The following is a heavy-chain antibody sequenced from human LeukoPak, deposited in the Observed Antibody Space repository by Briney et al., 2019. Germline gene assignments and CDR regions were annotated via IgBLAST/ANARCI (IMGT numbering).Heavy chain of an antibody. J-gene: IGHJ5*02. Sequence: SETLSLTCTVSGGSISSGDYYWSWIRQPPGKGLEWIGYIYYSGSTYYNPSLKSRVTISVDTSKNQFSLKLSSVTAADTAVYYYARGEGEPLIPNWFDPWGQGTLVTVSS. CDR2: IYYSGST. D-gene: IGHD1-14*01. CDR3: ARGEGEPLIPNWFDP. V-gene: IGHV4-30-4*08. CDR1: GGSISSGDYY.